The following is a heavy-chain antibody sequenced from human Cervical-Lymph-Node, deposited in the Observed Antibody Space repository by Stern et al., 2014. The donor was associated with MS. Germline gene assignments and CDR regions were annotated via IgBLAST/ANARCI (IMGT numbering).Heavy chain of an antibody. V-gene: IGHV3-33*01. CDR1: GFTFSSSG. CDR3: AREGGNTAEYFQH. CDR2: IWYDGSNR. D-gene: IGHD4-23*01. J-gene: IGHJ1*01. Sequence: QLVESGGGVVQPGRSLRLSCAASGFTFSSSGMHWVRQAPGKGLEGLAIIWYDGSNRYYADSVKGRFTISRDNSKNTLYLQMNSLRVEDTAVYYCAREGGNTAEYFQHWGQGTLVTVSS.